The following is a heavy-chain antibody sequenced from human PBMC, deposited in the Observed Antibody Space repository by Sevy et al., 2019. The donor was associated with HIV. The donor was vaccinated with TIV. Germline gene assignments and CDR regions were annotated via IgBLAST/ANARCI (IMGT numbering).Heavy chain of an antibody. D-gene: IGHD1-7*01. J-gene: IGHJ6*02. CDR1: GFTFSSYS. CDR3: ARESPVIIEWNFPYYGMDV. V-gene: IGHV3-21*01. CDR2: ISSSSSHI. Sequence: GGSLRLSCAASGFTFSSYSMNWVRQAPGKGLEWVSSISSSSSHIYYADSVKGRFTISRDNAKNSLYLQMSGLRAEDTAVYYCARESPVIIEWNFPYYGMDVWGQGTTVTVSS.